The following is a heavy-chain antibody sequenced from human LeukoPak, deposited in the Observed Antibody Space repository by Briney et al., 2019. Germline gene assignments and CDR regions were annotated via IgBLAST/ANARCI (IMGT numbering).Heavy chain of an antibody. CDR1: GGSISSYY. Sequence: SGTLSLTCTVSGGSISSYYWSWIRQPPGKGLEWIGYIYYSGSTNCNPSLKSRVTISVDTSKNQFSLKLSSVTAADTAVYYCARVGGEVNCWYAAEYFHHWGQGTLVTVSS. CDR2: IYYSGST. CDR3: ARVGGEVNCWYAAEYFHH. J-gene: IGHJ1*01. V-gene: IGHV4-59*01. D-gene: IGHD6-13*01.